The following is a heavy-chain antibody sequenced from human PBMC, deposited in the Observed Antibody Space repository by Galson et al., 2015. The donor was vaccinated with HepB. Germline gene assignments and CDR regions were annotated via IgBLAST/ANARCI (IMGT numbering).Heavy chain of an antibody. CDR3: AKDEAYYNSGNYYGAFNS. CDR1: GFTFSSYS. CDR2: ISSSSSNI. D-gene: IGHD3-10*01. J-gene: IGHJ3*02. V-gene: IGHV3-21*04. Sequence: SLRLSCAASGFTFSSYSMNWVRQAPGKGLEWVSAISSSSSNIYYAGSVKGRLTISRDNSKNTLYLQMNSLRAEDTAVYYCAKDEAYYNSGNYYGAFNSWGQGTKVTVSS.